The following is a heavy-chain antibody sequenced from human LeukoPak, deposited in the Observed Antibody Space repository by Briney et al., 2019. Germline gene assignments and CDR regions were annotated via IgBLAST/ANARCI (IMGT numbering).Heavy chain of an antibody. CDR2: IKQDGSEK. Sequence: GGSLRLSCAASGFTLSSYWISWVRQAPGKGLEWVANIKQDGSEKYYVDSVKGRFTISRDNAKNSLYLQMNSLRAEDTAVYYCARALLDYWGQGTLVTVSS. CDR1: GFTLSSYW. CDR3: ARALLDY. J-gene: IGHJ4*02. V-gene: IGHV3-7*03.